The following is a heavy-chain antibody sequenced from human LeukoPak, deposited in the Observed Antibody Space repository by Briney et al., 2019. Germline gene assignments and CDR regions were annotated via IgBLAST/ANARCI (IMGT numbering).Heavy chain of an antibody. D-gene: IGHD3/OR15-3a*01. J-gene: IGHJ4*02. Sequence: PSETLSLTCTVSGGSISSSSDYWGWIRPPPGMALEWIGSLYYSGRTYYNPSLKGRVTISVDTSKNQVSLKLSYVTAADTAVYYCATHRGLRYFDYWGQATLVTVSS. V-gene: IGHV4-39*01. CDR2: LYYSGRT. CDR3: ATHRGLRYFDY. CDR1: GGSISSSSDY.